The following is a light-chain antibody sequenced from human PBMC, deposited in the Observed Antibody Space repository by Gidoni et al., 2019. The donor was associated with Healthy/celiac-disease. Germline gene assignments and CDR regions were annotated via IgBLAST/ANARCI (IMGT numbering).Light chain of an antibody. V-gene: IGLV1-40*01. CDR2: GNS. CDR1: SSNIGAGYD. J-gene: IGLJ2*01. Sequence: QSVLPQPPSVSGAPGQRVPISCTGSSSNIGAGYDVHWYQQLPGTAPKLLIYGNSNRPSGVPDRFSGSKSGTSASLAITGLQAEDEADYYCQSYDSSLSGNVVFGGGTKLTVL. CDR3: QSYDSSLSGNVV.